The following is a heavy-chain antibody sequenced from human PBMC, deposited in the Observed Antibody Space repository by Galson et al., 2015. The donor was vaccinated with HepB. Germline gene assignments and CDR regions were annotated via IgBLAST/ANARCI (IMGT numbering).Heavy chain of an antibody. CDR2: INPNSGGT. CDR3: ARDFQVGSSWYAGYYYYGMDV. Sequence: SVKVSCKASGYTFTGYYMHWVRQAPGQGLEWMGWINPNSGGTNYAQKFQGWVTMTRDTSISTAYMELSRLRSDDTAVYYCARDFQVGSSWYAGYYYYGMDVWGQGTTVTVSS. CDR1: GYTFTGYY. J-gene: IGHJ6*02. D-gene: IGHD6-13*01. V-gene: IGHV1-2*04.